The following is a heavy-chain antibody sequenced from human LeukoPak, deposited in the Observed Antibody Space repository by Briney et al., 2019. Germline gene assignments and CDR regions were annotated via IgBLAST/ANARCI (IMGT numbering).Heavy chain of an antibody. V-gene: IGHV3-7*01. J-gene: IGHJ6*02. CDR3: ARDWSGSWSTVSMDV. CDR1: GFTFSSYW. CDR2: IQQDGSEK. D-gene: IGHD6-13*01. Sequence: PGGSLRLSCAASGFTFSSYWMSWVRQAPGKGLEWVANIQQDGSEKYYVDSVKGRFTISRDNAKNSLYLQMNSLRAEDTAVYYCARDWSGSWSTVSMDVWGQGTTVSVSS.